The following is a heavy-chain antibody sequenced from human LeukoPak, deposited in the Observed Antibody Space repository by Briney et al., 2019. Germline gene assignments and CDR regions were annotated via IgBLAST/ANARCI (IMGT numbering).Heavy chain of an antibody. V-gene: IGHV4-39*01. CDR1: GGSISVSGYY. D-gene: IGHD2-21*02. CDR3: ARLCQVTTCAKFEY. Sequence: SETLSLTCTVSGGSISVSGYYWGWIRQPPGKGLEWIGSIFYTGSTYYNPSLKSRVTISVAMSKNQFSLRLSSVTAADTAVYYCARLCQVTTCAKFEYWGQGILVTVAS. CDR2: IFYTGST. J-gene: IGHJ4*02.